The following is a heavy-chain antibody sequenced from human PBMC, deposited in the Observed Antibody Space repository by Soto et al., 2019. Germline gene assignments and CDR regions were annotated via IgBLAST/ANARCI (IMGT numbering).Heavy chain of an antibody. CDR1: GGSISSYY. CDR3: ARARALLDYYYYGMDV. Sequence: SETLSLTCTVSGGSISSYYWSWIRQPPGKGLEWIGYIYYSGSTNYNPSLKSRVTISVDTSKNQFSLKLISVTAADTAVYYCARARALLDYYYYGMDVWGQGTTVTVSS. D-gene: IGHD1-1*01. V-gene: IGHV4-59*01. CDR2: IYYSGST. J-gene: IGHJ6*02.